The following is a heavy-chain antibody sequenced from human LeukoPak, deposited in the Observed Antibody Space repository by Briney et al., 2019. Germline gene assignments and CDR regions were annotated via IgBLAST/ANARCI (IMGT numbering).Heavy chain of an antibody. Sequence: PGGSLRLSCAASGFTFSSYSMNWVRQAPGKGLEWVSSISSSSTIYYADSVKGRFTISRDNAKNSLYLQMNSLRDEDTAVYYCASFGMRSDYWGQGTLVTVSS. CDR3: ASFGMRSDY. D-gene: IGHD3-10*01. J-gene: IGHJ4*02. V-gene: IGHV3-48*02. CDR1: GFTFSSYS. CDR2: ISSSSTI.